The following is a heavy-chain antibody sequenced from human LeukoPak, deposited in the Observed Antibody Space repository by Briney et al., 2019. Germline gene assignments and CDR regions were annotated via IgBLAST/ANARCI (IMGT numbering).Heavy chain of an antibody. V-gene: IGHV4-34*01. Sequence: SETLSLTCAVYGGSFSGYYWSWIRQPPGKGLEWIGEINHSGSTNYNPPLKSRVTISVDTSKNQFSLKLSSVTAADTAVYYCARQSSGYYYGWFDPWGQGTLVTVSS. CDR1: GGSFSGYY. D-gene: IGHD3-22*01. J-gene: IGHJ5*02. CDR3: ARQSSGYYYGWFDP. CDR2: INHSGST.